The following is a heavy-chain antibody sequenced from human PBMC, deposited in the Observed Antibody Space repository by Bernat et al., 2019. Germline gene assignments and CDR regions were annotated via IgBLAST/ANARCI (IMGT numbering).Heavy chain of an antibody. CDR1: GFTLSSYG. D-gene: IGHD4-4*01. J-gene: IGHJ6*03. V-gene: IGHV3-33*01. Sequence: QVQLVESGGGVVQPGRSLRLSCAASGFTLSSYGMHWVRQAPGKGLEWVAVIWYDGGNKYYADSVKGRFTISRDNSKNTMYLQMNSLRAEDTAVYYCARSYYNNHYSYSMDVWGKGTTVTVSS. CDR3: ARSYYNNHYSYSMDV. CDR2: IWYDGGNK.